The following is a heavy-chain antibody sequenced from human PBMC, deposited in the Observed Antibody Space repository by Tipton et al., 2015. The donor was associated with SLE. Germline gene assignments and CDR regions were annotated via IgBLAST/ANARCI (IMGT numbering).Heavy chain of an antibody. CDR2: IKEDGSEK. Sequence: AVSGFTFSRHWMNWVRQAPGKGLEWVANIKEDGSEKYHVDSVKGRFTISRDNAKNSLYLQMNSLRAEDTAVYYCARDRGWGSSREVDYWGQGTLVTVSS. J-gene: IGHJ4*02. V-gene: IGHV3-7*01. CDR1: GFTFSRHW. D-gene: IGHD7-27*01. CDR3: ARDRGWGSSREVDY.